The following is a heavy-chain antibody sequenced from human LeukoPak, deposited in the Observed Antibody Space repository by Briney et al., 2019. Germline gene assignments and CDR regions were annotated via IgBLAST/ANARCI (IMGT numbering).Heavy chain of an antibody. CDR2: ISGSGGST. Sequence: PGGSLRLSCAASGFTFSSYAMSWVRQAPGKGLEWVSAISGSGGSTYYADSVKGRFTISRDNSKNTLYLQMNSLRAEDTAVYYCAKSWATGYPCGSYYRHFDYWGQGTLVTVSS. J-gene: IGHJ4*02. D-gene: IGHD1-26*01. CDR3: AKSWATGYPCGSYYRHFDY. V-gene: IGHV3-23*01. CDR1: GFTFSSYA.